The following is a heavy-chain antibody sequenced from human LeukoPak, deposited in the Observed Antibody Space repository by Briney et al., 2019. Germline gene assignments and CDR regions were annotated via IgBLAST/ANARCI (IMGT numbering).Heavy chain of an antibody. CDR2: INPNSGGT. V-gene: IGHV1-2*02. Sequence: ASVKVSCKASGYTFTGYYMHWVRQAPGQGLEWMGWINPNSGGTNYAQKFQGRVTMTRDTSISTAYMELSRLRSDDTAVYYCAREKREGRLGRPIYYGMDVWGQGTTVTVSS. J-gene: IGHJ6*02. CDR3: AREKREGRLGRPIYYGMDV. CDR1: GYTFTGYY. D-gene: IGHD6-19*01.